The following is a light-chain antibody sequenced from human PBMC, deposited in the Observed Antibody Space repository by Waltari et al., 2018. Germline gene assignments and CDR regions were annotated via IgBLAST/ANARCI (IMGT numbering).Light chain of an antibody. CDR3: QQYNTYSPGPA. V-gene: IGKV1-5*03. CDR2: KAS. CDR1: QSILTW. Sequence: DIQMTQSPSTLSASVGDRVTITCRASQSILTWLAWYQQKPGQARMLLSYKASNLQSGGSSRVSGSVSGTEFTLTISSLQPDDFATYYCQQYNTYSPGPAFGGGTKVEIK. J-gene: IGKJ4*01.